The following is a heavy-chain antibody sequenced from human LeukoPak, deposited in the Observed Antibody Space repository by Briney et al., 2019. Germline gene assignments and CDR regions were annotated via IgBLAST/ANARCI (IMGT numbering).Heavy chain of an antibody. CDR2: ISSSSSYI. J-gene: IGHJ4*02. D-gene: IGHD3-22*01. V-gene: IGHV3-21*01. Sequence: PGGSLRLSCAASGFTFSSYSMTWVRQAPGEGLEWVSSISSSSSYIYYADSVKGRFTISRDNAKNSLYLQMNSLRAEDTAVYYCARDRPLGYHYDSSGHVYWGQGTLVTVSS. CDR3: ARDRPLGYHYDSSGHVY. CDR1: GFTFSSYS.